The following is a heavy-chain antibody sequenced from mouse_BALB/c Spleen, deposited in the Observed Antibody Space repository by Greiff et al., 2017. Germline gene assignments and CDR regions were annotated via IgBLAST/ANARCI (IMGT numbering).Heavy chain of an antibody. CDR2: ISTYYGDA. Sequence: QVQLQQSGAELVRPGVSVKISCKGSGYTFTDYAMHWVKQSHAKSLEWIGVISTYYGDASYNQKFKGKATMTVDKSSSTAYMELARLTSEDSAIYYCARSTVGSFAWFAYWGQGTLVTVSA. J-gene: IGHJ3*01. V-gene: IGHV1S137*01. CDR1: GYTFTDYA. CDR3: ARSTVGSFAWFAY.